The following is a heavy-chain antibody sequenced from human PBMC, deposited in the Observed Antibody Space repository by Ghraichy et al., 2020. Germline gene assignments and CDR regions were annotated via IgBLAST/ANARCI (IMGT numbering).Heavy chain of an antibody. CDR3: ARCGYSYGPPAFDY. D-gene: IGHD5-18*01. Sequence: SETLSLTCAVYGGSFSGYYWSWIRQPPGKGLEWIGEINHSGSTNYNPSLKSRVTISVDTSKNQFSLKLSSVTAADTAVYYCARCGYSYGPPAFDYWGQGTLVTVSS. V-gene: IGHV4-34*01. J-gene: IGHJ4*02. CDR2: INHSGST. CDR1: GGSFSGYY.